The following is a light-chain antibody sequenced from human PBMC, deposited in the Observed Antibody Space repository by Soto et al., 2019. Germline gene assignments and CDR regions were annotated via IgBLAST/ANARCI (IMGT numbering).Light chain of an antibody. CDR3: QAYDGSLSGVL. CDR2: RNS. J-gene: IGLJ2*01. V-gene: IGLV1-40*01. Sequence: QSVLTQPPSVSGAPGQRVTISCTGSSSNIGAGYDVHWYQQLPGTPPKLLIYRNSNRPSGVPGRFSGSKSGTSASLAITGLQAEDEADYYCQAYDGSLSGVLFGGGTKLTVL. CDR1: SSNIGAGYD.